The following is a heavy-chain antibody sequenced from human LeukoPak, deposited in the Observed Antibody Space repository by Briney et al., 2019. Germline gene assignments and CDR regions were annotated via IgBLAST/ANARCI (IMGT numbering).Heavy chain of an antibody. CDR2: MNPNSGNT. CDR3: ARGPFDCSSTSCYEGRYYYYMDV. J-gene: IGHJ6*03. CDR1: GYTFTSYD. V-gene: IGHV1-8*03. Sequence: ASVKVSCKASGYTFTSYDINWVRQATGQGLEWMGWMNPNSGNTGYAQKFQGRVTITRNTSISTAYMELSSLRSEDTAVYYCARGPFDCSSTSCYEGRYYYYMDVWGKGTTVTVSS. D-gene: IGHD2-2*01.